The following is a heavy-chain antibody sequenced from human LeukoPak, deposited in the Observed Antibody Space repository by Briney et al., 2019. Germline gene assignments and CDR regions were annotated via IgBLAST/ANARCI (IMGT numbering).Heavy chain of an antibody. V-gene: IGHV3-30*03. J-gene: IGHJ4*02. D-gene: IGHD4-17*01. Sequence: GRSLRLSCAASGFTFSSYGMHWARQAPGKGLEWVAVISYDGSNKYYADSVKGRFTISRDNSKNTLYLQMNSLRAEDTAVYYCAREPTVPEGGYWGQGTLVTVSS. CDR3: AREPTVPEGGY. CDR1: GFTFSSYG. CDR2: ISYDGSNK.